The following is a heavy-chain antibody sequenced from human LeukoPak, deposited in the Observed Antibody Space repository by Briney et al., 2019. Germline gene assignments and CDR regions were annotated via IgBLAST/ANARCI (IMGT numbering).Heavy chain of an antibody. Sequence: SVKVSCKASGGTFSSYAISWVRQAPGQGLEWMGRIIPIFGIANYAQKFQGRVTITADKSTSTAHMELSSLRSEDTAVYYCARDHYYDSSGYYGGYWGQGTLVTVSS. CDR3: ARDHYYDSSGYYGGY. J-gene: IGHJ4*02. V-gene: IGHV1-69*04. CDR2: IIPIFGIA. CDR1: GGTFSSYA. D-gene: IGHD3-22*01.